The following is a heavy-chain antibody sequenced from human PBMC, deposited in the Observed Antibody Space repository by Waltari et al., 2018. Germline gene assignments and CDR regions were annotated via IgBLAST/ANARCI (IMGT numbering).Heavy chain of an antibody. CDR3: ARRVGIGDYFDY. J-gene: IGHJ4*02. V-gene: IGHV4-39*01. D-gene: IGHD2-21*01. CDR1: GDSIPSSDHF. Sequence: QLQLQESGPGLVKPSETLSLTCPLSGDSIPSSDHFWAWIRQSPGKGLERIGSINYSGSPHYNPSLQSRVTISLDTSNNQFYLRLSSATAADTGVDYCARRVGIGDYFDYWGKGTLVTVSS. CDR2: INYSGSP.